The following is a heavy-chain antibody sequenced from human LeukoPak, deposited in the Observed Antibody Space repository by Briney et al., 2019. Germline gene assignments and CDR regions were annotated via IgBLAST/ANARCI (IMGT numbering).Heavy chain of an antibody. V-gene: IGHV1-69*04. Sequence: SVKVSCKTSGGTFNNYAISWVRQAPGQGLEWMGRVVPMFGIRNYPQTFRCRVNITADKATNTVYMELRSLRAEDTAIYYCATEPSRSYSFDHLDFWGLGTPVTVSS. CDR1: GGTFNNYA. CDR2: VVPMFGIR. J-gene: IGHJ4*02. CDR3: ATEPSRSYSFDHLDF. D-gene: IGHD5-12*01.